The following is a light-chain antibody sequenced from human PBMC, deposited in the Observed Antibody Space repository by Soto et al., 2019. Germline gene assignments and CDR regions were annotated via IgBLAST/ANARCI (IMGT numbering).Light chain of an antibody. Sequence: QSVLTQPPSVSAAPGQQVTISCSGSSSNIGKNYVSWYQQLPGTAPKLLIYENNKRPSGIPDRCSGSKSGTSANLGITGLQTGDEADYYCGTWDKILSAGVFGGGTKLTVL. CDR1: SSNIGKNY. J-gene: IGLJ3*02. CDR3: GTWDKILSAGV. CDR2: ENN. V-gene: IGLV1-51*01.